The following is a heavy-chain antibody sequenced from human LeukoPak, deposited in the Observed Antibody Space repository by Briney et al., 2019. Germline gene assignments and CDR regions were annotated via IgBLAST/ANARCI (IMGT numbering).Heavy chain of an antibody. CDR1: GFNFSGSA. Sequence: GGSLRLSCAAFGFNFSGSAMHWVRQASGKGLEWVGRIRSKTNNYATAYAASVKGRFTISRDDSKNTAYLQMNTLKTEDTAVYYCTNNYAGGVGYWGQGTLVTVSS. V-gene: IGHV3-73*01. CDR2: IRSKTNNYAT. J-gene: IGHJ4*02. D-gene: IGHD3-16*01. CDR3: TNNYAGGVGY.